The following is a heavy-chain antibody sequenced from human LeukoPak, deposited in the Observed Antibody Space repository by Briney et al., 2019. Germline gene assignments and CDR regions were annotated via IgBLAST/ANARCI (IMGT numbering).Heavy chain of an antibody. D-gene: IGHD6-6*01. Sequence: GGSLRLSCAASGFTFSSYWMHWVRHGPGKGLVWVSCISTDGSSTNSADSVKGRFTISRDNAKNTLYLQMNSLRAEDTAVYYCVREYSSSSGRAFDIWGQGTMVTVSP. J-gene: IGHJ3*02. CDR3: VREYSSSSGRAFDI. CDR2: ISTDGSST. CDR1: GFTFSSYW. V-gene: IGHV3-74*01.